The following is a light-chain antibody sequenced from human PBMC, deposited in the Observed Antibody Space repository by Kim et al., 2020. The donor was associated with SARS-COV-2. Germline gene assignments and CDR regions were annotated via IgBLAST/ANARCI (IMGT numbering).Light chain of an antibody. V-gene: IGKV3-15*01. CDR3: QQYSHWPPYT. CDR1: QSVDSN. CDR2: GAS. Sequence: SPGERVTLACRASQSVDSNLAWYQQKPGQAPRLLIYGASTRATDIPARFSGSGSGTEFTLIISSLQSEDFAVYYWQQYSHWPPYTFGQGTKVDIK. J-gene: IGKJ2*01.